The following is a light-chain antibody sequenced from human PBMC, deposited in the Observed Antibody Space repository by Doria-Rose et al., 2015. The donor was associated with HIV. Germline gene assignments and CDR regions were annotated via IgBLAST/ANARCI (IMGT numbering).Light chain of an antibody. J-gene: IGKJ1*01. CDR1: EDISRS. CDR2: ASS. V-gene: IGKV1-NL1*01. CDR3: QQYYDTPPT. Sequence: SLVASVGDGVTISCRASEDISRSLAWYQQKPGKAPKVLLYASSRLESGVPSRFSGVGSGTNYTLLISSLQPEDFATYYCQQYYDTPPTFGLGTTVEVK.